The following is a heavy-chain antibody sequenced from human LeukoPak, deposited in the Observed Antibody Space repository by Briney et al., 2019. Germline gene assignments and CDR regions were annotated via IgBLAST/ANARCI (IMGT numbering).Heavy chain of an antibody. Sequence: PGGSLRLSCAASGFTFSSCGMHWVRQAPGKGLEWVAFIRYDGSNNYYEDSVKGRFTISRDNSKNTLYLQMNSLRAEDTAVYYCAKDKSSSSKNVDYWGQGTLVTVSS. CDR3: AKDKSSSSKNVDY. CDR2: IRYDGSNN. V-gene: IGHV3-30*02. CDR1: GFTFSSCG. D-gene: IGHD6-13*01. J-gene: IGHJ4*02.